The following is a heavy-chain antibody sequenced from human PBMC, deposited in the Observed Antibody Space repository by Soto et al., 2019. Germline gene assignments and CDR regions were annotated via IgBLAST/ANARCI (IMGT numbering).Heavy chain of an antibody. CDR3: ARTNVESTFGVAEYTPSPDY. CDR2: IFSNDEK. Sequence: SGPPLVNPTETLTLACTVSGFSLSNARRGVSWIRQPPGKALEWLAHIFSNDEKSYSTSLKSRLTISKDTSKSQVVLTMTNMDPVDTATYYCARTNVESTFGVAEYTPSPDYWGQGTLVTVSS. D-gene: IGHD3-3*01. CDR1: GFSLSNARRG. V-gene: IGHV2-26*01. J-gene: IGHJ4*02.